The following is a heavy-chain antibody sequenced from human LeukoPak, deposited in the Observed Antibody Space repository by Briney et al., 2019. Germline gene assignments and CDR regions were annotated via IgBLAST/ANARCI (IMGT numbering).Heavy chain of an antibody. D-gene: IGHD1-1*01. CDR2: SHRSSDTI. CDR1: GFTLSTAS. Sequence: GGPLRLSCAASGFTLSTASMNWVRQAPGKGLEWIAYSHRSSDTIYYADSVKGRFTISRDNARNSLYLQMTNLRAEDTAVYFCADNLSRWGQGTLVTVSS. CDR3: ADNLSR. V-gene: IGHV3-48*04. J-gene: IGHJ4*02.